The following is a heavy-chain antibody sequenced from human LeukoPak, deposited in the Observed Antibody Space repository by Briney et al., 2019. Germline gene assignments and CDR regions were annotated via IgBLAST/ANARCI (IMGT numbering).Heavy chain of an antibody. CDR3: AKDGWDYDILTGYSSTIDY. Sequence: QSGGSLRLSCAASGFTFSSYGMHWLRQAPGKGLEWVAFIRYDGSNKYYADSVKGRFTISRDNSKNTLYLQMNSLRAEDTAVYYCAKDGWDYDILTGYSSTIDYWGQGTLVTVSS. J-gene: IGHJ4*02. CDR2: IRYDGSNK. D-gene: IGHD3-9*01. CDR1: GFTFSSYG. V-gene: IGHV3-30*02.